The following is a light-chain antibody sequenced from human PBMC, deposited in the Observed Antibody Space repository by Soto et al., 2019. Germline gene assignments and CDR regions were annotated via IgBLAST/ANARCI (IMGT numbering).Light chain of an antibody. Sequence: QSVLTQPASVSGSPGQSITISCTGTSSDVGGYNYVSWYQQHPGKAPKLMIYDVTNRPSGVSNRFSGSKSGYTASLTISGLQAEDDADYDCSSYTSSSTYVFGTGTKVTVL. CDR2: DVT. CDR1: SSDVGGYNY. V-gene: IGLV2-14*03. J-gene: IGLJ1*01. CDR3: SSYTSSSTYV.